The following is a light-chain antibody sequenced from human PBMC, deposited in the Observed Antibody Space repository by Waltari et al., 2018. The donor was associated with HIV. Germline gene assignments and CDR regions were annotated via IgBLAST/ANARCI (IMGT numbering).Light chain of an antibody. CDR2: HDS. J-gene: IGLJ3*02. CDR1: NIGSTS. CDR3: QVWDSSSHHWV. Sequence: SYVLTQPPSVSVAPGQPARITCGGNNIGSTSVHWYRQKPGQAPVVVVYHDSGRPSGIPERFSGSNSGNTATLTLSRVEAGDEADYYCQVWDSSSHHWVFGGGTKLTVL. V-gene: IGLV3-21*02.